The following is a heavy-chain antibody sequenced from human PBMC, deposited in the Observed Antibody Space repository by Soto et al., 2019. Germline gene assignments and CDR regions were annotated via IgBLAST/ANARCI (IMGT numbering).Heavy chain of an antibody. CDR2: ISGSGGST. V-gene: IGHV3-23*01. CDR3: ATSFGEIPPDAFDI. CDR1: GFTFSSYA. Sequence: EVQLLESGGRLVQPGGSLRLSCAASGFTFSSYAMSWVRQAPGKGLEWVSAISGSGGSTYYADSVKGRFTISRDNSKNTLYRQMNSLIDEDTAVYYCATSFGEIPPDAFDIWGQGTMVTVSS. J-gene: IGHJ3*02. D-gene: IGHD3-10*01.